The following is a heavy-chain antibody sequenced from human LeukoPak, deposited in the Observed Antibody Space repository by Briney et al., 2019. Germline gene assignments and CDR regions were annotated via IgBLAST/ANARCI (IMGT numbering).Heavy chain of an antibody. CDR1: GGSFSGYY. CDR2: INHSGST. Sequence: SETLSLTCAVYGGSFSGYYWSWIRQPPGKGPEWIGEINHSGSTNYNPSLKSRVTISVDTSKNQFSLKLSSVTAADTAVYYCAREADTRYGMDVWGQGTTVTVSS. CDR3: AREADTRYGMDV. J-gene: IGHJ6*02. D-gene: IGHD3-3*01. V-gene: IGHV4-34*01.